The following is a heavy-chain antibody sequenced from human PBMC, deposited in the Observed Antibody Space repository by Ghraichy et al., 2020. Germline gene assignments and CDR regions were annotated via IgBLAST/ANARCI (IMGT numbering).Heavy chain of an antibody. V-gene: IGHV3-30*04. D-gene: IGHD3-10*01. Sequence: GGSLRLSCAASGFTFSSYAMHWVRQAPGKGLEWVAVISYDGSNKYYADSVKGRFTISRDNSKNTLYLQMNSLRAEDTAVYYCARDFRPSSLLWFGELLALDYWGQGTLVTVSS. J-gene: IGHJ4*02. CDR3: ARDFRPSSLLWFGELLALDY. CDR2: ISYDGSNK. CDR1: GFTFSSYA.